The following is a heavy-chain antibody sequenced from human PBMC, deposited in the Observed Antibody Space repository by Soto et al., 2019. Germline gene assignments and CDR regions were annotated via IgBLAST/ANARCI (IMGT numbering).Heavy chain of an antibody. CDR2: ITGSGGST. CDR3: ASVDYGAYIPHFDY. CDR1: GFTFSSFD. D-gene: IGHD4-17*01. Sequence: EVQLLESGGGLVQPGGSLRLSCAASGFTFSSFDMGWVRQAPGNGLEWVSTITGSGGSTFYADSVKGRFTISRDNSKNTLYLQMNSLRAGDTAIYYCASVDYGAYIPHFDYWGQGTLVTVSS. J-gene: IGHJ4*02. V-gene: IGHV3-23*01.